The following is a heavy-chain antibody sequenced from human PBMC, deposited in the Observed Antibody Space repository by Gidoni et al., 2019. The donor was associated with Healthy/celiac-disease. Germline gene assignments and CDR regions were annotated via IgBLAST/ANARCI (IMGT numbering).Heavy chain of an antibody. CDR1: GLSLSTIGVG. CDR2: IYWDDEK. J-gene: IGHJ4*02. Sequence: QITLKESGPTLVKPTQTLTPTCTFSGLSLSTIGVGVGWIRQPPGTSLEWLALIYWDDEKRYSPSLKSRLTITKDTSKNQVVLTMTNMDPVDTATYYCARYHCSSTSCPLYYFDYWGQGTLVTVSS. V-gene: IGHV2-5*02. D-gene: IGHD2-2*01. CDR3: ARYHCSSTSCPLYYFDY.